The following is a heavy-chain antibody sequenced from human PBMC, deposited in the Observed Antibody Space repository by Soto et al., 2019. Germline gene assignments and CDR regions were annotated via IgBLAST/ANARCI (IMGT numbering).Heavy chain of an antibody. CDR1: GLTFSSYG. V-gene: IGHV3-30*03. J-gene: IGHJ3*02. CDR2: ISYDGSNK. D-gene: IGHD5-18*01. CDR3: ATNTALVLMYSFDI. Sequence: PGGSLRLSCAASGLTFSSYGMHWVRQAPGKGLEWVAVISYDGSNKYYADSVKGRFTISRDNSKNTVYLQMNSLRAEDTAVYYCATNTALVLMYSFDIWGQGTMVTVSS.